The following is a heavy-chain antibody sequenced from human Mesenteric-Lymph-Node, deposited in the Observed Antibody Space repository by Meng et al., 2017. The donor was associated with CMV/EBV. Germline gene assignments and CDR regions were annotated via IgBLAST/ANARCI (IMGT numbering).Heavy chain of an antibody. Sequence: QVQLVQSGAEVKKPGASVRVACKASGYTFIDYYINGVRQAPGQGLEWMGRIKTKTGGRSDAQNFQGRVTMTRDTSINTAYMEVNRLNSDDTAMYYCARDRDTDWYSPFDYWGPGTLVTVSS. V-gene: IGHV1-2*06. D-gene: IGHD3-9*01. CDR1: GYTFIDYY. CDR2: IKTKTGGR. CDR3: ARDRDTDWYSPFDY. J-gene: IGHJ4*02.